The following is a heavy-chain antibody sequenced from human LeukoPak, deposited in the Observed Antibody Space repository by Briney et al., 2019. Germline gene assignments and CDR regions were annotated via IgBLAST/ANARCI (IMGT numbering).Heavy chain of an antibody. CDR1: GFTFNDAW. CDR3: TTDRGALTS. J-gene: IGHJ5*02. CDR2: IQSKTDGGTP. V-gene: IGHV3-15*01. D-gene: IGHD3-10*01. Sequence: GRPLRLSCAASGFTFNDAWMSWVRQAPGKGLEWVGRIQSKTDGGTPDYAAPVKGRFTISRDDSTNTLYLQMNSLKTEDTALYYCTTDRGALTSWGQGTLVTVSS.